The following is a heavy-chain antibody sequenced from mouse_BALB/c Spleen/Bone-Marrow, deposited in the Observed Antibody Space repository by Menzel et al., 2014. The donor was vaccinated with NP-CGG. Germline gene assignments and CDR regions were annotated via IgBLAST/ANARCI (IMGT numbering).Heavy chain of an antibody. Sequence: QVQLKESAAELARPGASVKMSCKASGYTFTSYTMHWVKQRPGQGLEWIGYINPSSGYTEYNQKFKDKTTLTADKSSSTAYMQLSSLTSEDSAVYYCAGDLDYWGQGTTLTVSS. CDR3: AGDLDY. V-gene: IGHV1-4*02. J-gene: IGHJ2*01. D-gene: IGHD3-3*01. CDR1: GYTFTSYT. CDR2: INPSSGYT.